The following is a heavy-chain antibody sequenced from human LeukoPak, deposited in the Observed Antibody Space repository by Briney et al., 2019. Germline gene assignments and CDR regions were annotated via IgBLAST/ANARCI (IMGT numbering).Heavy chain of an antibody. CDR3: AREWRGRYYYYYMDV. Sequence: PSETLSLTCTAYGGSISSYYWGWIRQPPGKGLEWIGYIYYSGSTNYNPSLKSRVTISVDTSKNQFSLKLSSVTAADTAVYYCAREWRGRYYYYYMDVWGKGTTVTVSS. J-gene: IGHJ6*03. CDR2: IYYSGST. D-gene: IGHD2-15*01. V-gene: IGHV4-59*01. CDR1: GGSISSYY.